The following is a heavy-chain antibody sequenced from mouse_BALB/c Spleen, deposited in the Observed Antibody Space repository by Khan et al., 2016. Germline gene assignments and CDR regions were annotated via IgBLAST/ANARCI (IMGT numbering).Heavy chain of an antibody. D-gene: IGHD4-1*01. CDR3: ARDWDGDY. CDR2: ILPGGGST. CDR1: GYTFSSYW. Sequence: QVQLQQSGAELMKPGASVKISCKATGYTFSSYWIEWVKQRPGHGLEWIGEILPGGGSTNYNEKFKGKATFTADTSYNTADMQLSSLTSEDSAVYYCARDWDGDYWGQGTTLTVSS. V-gene: IGHV1-9*01. J-gene: IGHJ2*01.